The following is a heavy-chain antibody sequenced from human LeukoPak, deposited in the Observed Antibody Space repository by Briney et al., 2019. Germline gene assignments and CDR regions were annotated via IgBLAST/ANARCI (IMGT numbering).Heavy chain of an antibody. J-gene: IGHJ4*02. Sequence: SVKVSCKASGGTFSSYAITWVRQAPGLGLEWMGRIIPIFGIANYAQKFQDRLTITADKSTSTAYMELSSLRSDDTAVYYCARGRLIVGATKDLDYWGQGTLVTVSS. CDR2: IIPIFGIA. CDR1: GGTFSSYA. D-gene: IGHD1-26*01. CDR3: ARGRLIVGATKDLDY. V-gene: IGHV1-69*04.